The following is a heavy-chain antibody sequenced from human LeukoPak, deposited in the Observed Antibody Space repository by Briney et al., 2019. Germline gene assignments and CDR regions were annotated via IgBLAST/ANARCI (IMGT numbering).Heavy chain of an antibody. CDR2: MNPNSGNT. V-gene: IGHV1-8*03. Sequence: ASVKVSCKASGYTFTSYDINWVRQATGQGLEWMGWMNPNSGNTGYAQKFQGRVTITRNTSISTAYMELSSLRSEDTAVYYCARFYCSSTSCYHCFDYWGQGTLVTVSS. D-gene: IGHD2-2*01. J-gene: IGHJ4*02. CDR1: GYTFTSYD. CDR3: ARFYCSSTSCYHCFDY.